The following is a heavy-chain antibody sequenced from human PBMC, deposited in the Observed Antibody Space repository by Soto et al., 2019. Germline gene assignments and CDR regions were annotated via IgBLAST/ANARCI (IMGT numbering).Heavy chain of an antibody. CDR2: IYYSGST. CDR3: ARDRRDYDYLWGSYRNPPPYYFDY. V-gene: IGHV4-31*03. Sequence: QVQLQESGPGLVKPSQTLSLTCTVSGGSISSGGYYWSWIRQHPGKGLEWIGYIYYSGSTYYNPSLKSRVNISVDTSKNQFSPKLRSVTAPETDVYYRARDRRDYDYLWGSYRNPPPYYFDYWGQGTLVPVPS. J-gene: IGHJ4*02. D-gene: IGHD3-16*02. CDR1: GGSISSGGYY.